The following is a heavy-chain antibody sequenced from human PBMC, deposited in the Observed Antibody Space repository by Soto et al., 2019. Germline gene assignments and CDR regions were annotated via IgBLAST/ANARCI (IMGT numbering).Heavy chain of an antibody. V-gene: IGHV3-30-3*01. D-gene: IGHD4-17*01. CDR2: ISHDGTSR. CDR3: VRSSGVTTPDFAY. CDR1: GFTFNIYA. J-gene: IGHJ4*02. Sequence: QVRLVESGGGVVQPGRSLRLSCAASGFTFNIYAMHWVRQAPGKGLEWVAVISHDGTSRYYADSVKGRVTISRDNSKSMVFVQMNSLGVDDTAVYYCVRSSGVTTPDFAYGGQGTLVTVSS.